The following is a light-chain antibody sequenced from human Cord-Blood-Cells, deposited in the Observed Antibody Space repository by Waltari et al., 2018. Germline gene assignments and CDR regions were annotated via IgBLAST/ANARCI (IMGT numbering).Light chain of an antibody. CDR3: QQSYSTPVA. V-gene: IGKV1-39*01. Sequence: DIQLTPSPSSLSAPVADRLTITCRASQTISSYLNWYQQKPGKAPKLLIYGASSMHTGVPSRFSGSGSGTDFTLTISSLQPEDFATYYCQQSYSTPVAFGQGTKVEIK. CDR1: QTISSY. J-gene: IGKJ1*01. CDR2: GAS.